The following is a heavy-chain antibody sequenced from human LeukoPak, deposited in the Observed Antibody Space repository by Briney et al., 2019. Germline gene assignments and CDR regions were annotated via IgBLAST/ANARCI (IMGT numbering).Heavy chain of an antibody. CDR2: ISSSSSTI. J-gene: IGHJ4*02. CDR3: ARDLFGWQGLFDY. D-gene: IGHD3-10*01. CDR1: GFTFSSYS. V-gene: IGHV3-48*04. Sequence: PGGSLRLSCAASGFTFSSYSMNWVRQAPGKGLEWVSYISSSSSTIYYADSVKGRFTISRDNAKNSLYLQMNSLRAEDTAVYYCARDLFGWQGLFDYWGQGTLVTVSS.